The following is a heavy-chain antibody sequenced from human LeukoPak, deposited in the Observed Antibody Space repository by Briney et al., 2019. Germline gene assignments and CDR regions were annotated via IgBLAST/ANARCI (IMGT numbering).Heavy chain of an antibody. D-gene: IGHD6-13*01. J-gene: IGHJ4*02. CDR3: ATLRRQLVDY. CDR1: GFTFSSYE. Sequence: PGGSLRLSCAASGFTFSSYEMNWVRQAPGKGLEWVSYISSTGSTIYSADSVKGRFTISRDNAKSSLYLHMNSLRADDTAVYYCATLRRQLVDYWGQGTLVTVSS. CDR2: ISSTGSTI. V-gene: IGHV3-48*03.